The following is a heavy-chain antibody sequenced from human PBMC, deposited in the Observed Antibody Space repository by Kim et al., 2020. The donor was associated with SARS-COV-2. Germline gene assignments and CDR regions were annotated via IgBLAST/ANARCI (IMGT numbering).Heavy chain of an antibody. J-gene: IGHJ4*02. Sequence: SLKSRVTISVDTSKNQFSVKLSSVTAADTAVYYCARGRITIFGVVTEFDYWGQGTLVTVSS. CDR3: ARGRITIFGVVTEFDY. D-gene: IGHD3-3*01. V-gene: IGHV4-31*02.